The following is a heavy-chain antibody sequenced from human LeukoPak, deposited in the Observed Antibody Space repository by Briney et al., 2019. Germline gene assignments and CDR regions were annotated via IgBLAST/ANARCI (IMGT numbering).Heavy chain of an antibody. V-gene: IGHV3-74*01. J-gene: IGHJ3*02. CDR1: RFTLSRYR. CDR3: ARDRPLLAFDM. D-gene: IGHD2/OR15-2a*01. CDR2: INSDGCST. Sequence: AGTLRLLCAACRFTLSRYRMQGGCHAPGMRVVWVSCINSDGCSTSYADSVKGRFTISRDNAKNTLYLQTNSLRAEDTAVYYCARDRPLLAFDMWGQGTMVTVSS.